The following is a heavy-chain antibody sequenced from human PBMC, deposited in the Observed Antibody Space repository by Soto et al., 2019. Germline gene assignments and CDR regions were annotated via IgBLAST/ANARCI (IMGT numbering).Heavy chain of an antibody. V-gene: IGHV4-59*01. CDR3: ARSGSGWYGERGYFDY. CDR2: IYYSGST. J-gene: IGHJ4*02. Sequence: PSETLSLTCIVSGGSISSYYWSWIRQPPGKGLERIGYIYYSGSTNYNPSLKSRVTISVDTSKNQFSLKLSSVTAADTAVYYCARSGSGWYGERGYFDYWGQGTLVTVSS. D-gene: IGHD6-19*01. CDR1: GGSISSYY.